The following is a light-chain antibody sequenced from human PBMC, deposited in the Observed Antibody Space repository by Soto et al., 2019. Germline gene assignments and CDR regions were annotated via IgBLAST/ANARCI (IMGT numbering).Light chain of an antibody. V-gene: IGKV3-20*01. Sequence: EIVLTQSPGTLSLSPGEKATLSCRASQSVSSAFLAWYQQKPGQAPRLLIYGVSNRATGIPDRFSGSGSGTDFILTISRLEPEDFAVYYCQQYNNWPQTFGQGTKVEIK. CDR2: GVS. CDR1: QSVSSAF. J-gene: IGKJ1*01. CDR3: QQYNNWPQT.